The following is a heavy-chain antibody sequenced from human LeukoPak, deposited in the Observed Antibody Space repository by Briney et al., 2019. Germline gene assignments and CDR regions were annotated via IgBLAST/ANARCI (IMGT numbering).Heavy chain of an antibody. D-gene: IGHD3-10*01. CDR2: IKQDGSEK. J-gene: IGHJ6*03. Sequence: GGSLRLSCAASGFTFSSYWMSWVRQAPGKGLEWVANIKQDGSEKYYVDSVKGRFTISRDNAKNSLYLQMNSLRAEDTAMYYCARVSSKTMVRALITKKNYYYYYMDVRGKGTTVTISS. CDR3: ARVSSKTMVRALITKKNYYYYYMDV. V-gene: IGHV3-7*01. CDR1: GFTFSSYW.